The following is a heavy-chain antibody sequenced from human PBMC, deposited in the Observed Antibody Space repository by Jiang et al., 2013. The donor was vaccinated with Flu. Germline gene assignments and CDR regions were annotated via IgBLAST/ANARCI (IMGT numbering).Heavy chain of an antibody. CDR3: ARSTSCYVGCAFDM. Sequence: LLKPSETLSLTCTVSGGAMSRYYWSWIRQSPGKELEWIGYVFYSVTTYNPSLKSRVTISLDTSKSQVSLKLSSVTAADTAVYYCARSTSCYVGCAFDMWGQGTMVTVSS. CDR1: GGAMSRYY. CDR2: VFYSVT. D-gene: IGHD2-2*01. V-gene: IGHV4-59*01. J-gene: IGHJ3*02.